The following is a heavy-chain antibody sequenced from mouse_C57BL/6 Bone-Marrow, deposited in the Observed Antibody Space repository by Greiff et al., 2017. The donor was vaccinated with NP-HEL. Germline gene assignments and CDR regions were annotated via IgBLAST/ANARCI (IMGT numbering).Heavy chain of an antibody. D-gene: IGHD3-2*02. J-gene: IGHJ3*01. Sequence: VQLQESGAELVRPGASVKLSCKASGYTFTDYYINWVKQRPGQGLEWIARIYPGSGNTYYNEKFKGKATLTAEKSSSTAYTQLSSLTSEDSAVYFCGKGTAQAPWFAYWGQGTLVTVSA. V-gene: IGHV1-76*01. CDR2: IYPGSGNT. CDR1: GYTFTDYY. CDR3: GKGTAQAPWFAY.